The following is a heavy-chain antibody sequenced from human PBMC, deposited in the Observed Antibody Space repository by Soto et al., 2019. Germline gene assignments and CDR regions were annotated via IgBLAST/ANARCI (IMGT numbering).Heavy chain of an antibody. Sequence: EVQLVESGGGLVRPGGSLRLSCAASGFTFSTYWMNWVRQAPGKGLEWVANIKQDGSEQYYVDSVKGRFTISRDNAKNSLYLQMNSLRGEDTAGYYCAGAPHGFDVWGQGTTVTVSS. J-gene: IGHJ6*02. CDR1: GFTFSTYW. CDR3: AGAPHGFDV. CDR2: IKQDGSEQ. V-gene: IGHV3-7*03.